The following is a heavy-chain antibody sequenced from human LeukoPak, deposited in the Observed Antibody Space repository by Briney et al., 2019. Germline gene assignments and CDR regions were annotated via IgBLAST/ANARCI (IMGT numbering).Heavy chain of an antibody. CDR2: IYYSGTT. J-gene: IGHJ4*02. CDR1: GGSPSGYY. V-gene: IGHV4-59*01. Sequence: PSETLSLTCTVSGGSPSGYYWSWIRQPPGKGLEWIGYIYYSGTTEYNPSLKSRVTMSVDTPKNQFSLRVNSVAAADTAVYFCARFGAYYLDYWGQGILVTVSS. CDR3: ARFGAYYLDY. D-gene: IGHD3-16*01.